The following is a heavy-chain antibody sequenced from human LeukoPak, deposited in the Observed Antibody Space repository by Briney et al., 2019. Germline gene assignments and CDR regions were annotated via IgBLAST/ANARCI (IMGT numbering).Heavy chain of an antibody. Sequence: GESLKISCKGSGYSFTRYWIGCVRQMPGKGLEWMGIIYPGDSDTRYSPSFQGQVTISADKSISTAYLQWSSLKASDTAMYYCARGGIAVAGIYYFDYWGQGTLVTVSS. CDR2: IYPGDSDT. D-gene: IGHD6-19*01. J-gene: IGHJ4*02. CDR3: ARGGIAVAGIYYFDY. V-gene: IGHV5-51*01. CDR1: GYSFTRYW.